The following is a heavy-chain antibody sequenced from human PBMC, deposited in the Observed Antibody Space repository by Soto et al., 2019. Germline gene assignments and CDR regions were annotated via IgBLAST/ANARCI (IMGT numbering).Heavy chain of an antibody. D-gene: IGHD4-4*01. CDR1: GFTFSSYA. Sequence: GGSLRLSCAASGFTFSSYAMSWVRQAPGKGLEWVSAISGSGGSTYYADSVKGRFTISRDNSKNTLYLQMNSLRAEDTAVYYCATFRPRTTVTTSWYFDLWGRGTLVTVSS. CDR2: ISGSGGST. J-gene: IGHJ2*01. CDR3: ATFRPRTTVTTSWYFDL. V-gene: IGHV3-23*01.